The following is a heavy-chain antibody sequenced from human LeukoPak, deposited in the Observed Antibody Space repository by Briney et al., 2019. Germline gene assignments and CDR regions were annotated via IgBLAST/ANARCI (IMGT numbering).Heavy chain of an antibody. CDR2: ISWNSGSI. CDR1: GFTFDDYS. J-gene: IGHJ4*02. CDR3: AKDTEEMATIGYFDY. Sequence: GGSLRLSCAASGFTFDDYSMRWVRQAPGKGLEWVSGISWNSGSIGYADSVKGRFTISRDNAKNSLYLQMNSLRAEDTALYYCAKDTEEMATIGYFDYWGQGTLVTVSS. V-gene: IGHV3-9*01. D-gene: IGHD5-24*01.